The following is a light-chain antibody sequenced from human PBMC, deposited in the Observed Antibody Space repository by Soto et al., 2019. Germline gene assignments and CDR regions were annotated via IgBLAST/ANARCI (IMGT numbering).Light chain of an antibody. V-gene: IGKV3-15*01. CDR2: GAS. CDR1: QTVTTN. J-gene: IGKJ4*01. CDR3: QQYNEWPLT. Sequence: EVMTTQSPGTLSVSPGERATLSCRASQTVTTNLAWYQQKPGQPPRLVIYGASTRATGIPARLSGSGSGTEFTLTISSLQPEDFAVYYCQQYNEWPLTFGGGTKVDIK.